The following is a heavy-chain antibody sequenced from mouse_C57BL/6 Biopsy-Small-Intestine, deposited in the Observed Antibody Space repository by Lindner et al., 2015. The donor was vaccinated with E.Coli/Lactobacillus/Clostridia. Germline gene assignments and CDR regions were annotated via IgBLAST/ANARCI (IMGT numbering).Heavy chain of an antibody. J-gene: IGHJ2*01. D-gene: IGHD1-1*01. CDR1: GYTFSSSW. Sequence: VQLQESGPELVKPGASVKISCKASGYTFSSSWMDWVKQRPGKGLEWIGRIYPGDGNTNYSGKFTGKATLTADKPSSAVYMQLRSLTSEDSAVYFCARSGDYYAYYFDYWGQGTTLTVSS. V-gene: IGHV1-82*01. CDR2: IYPGDGNT. CDR3: ARSGDYYAYYFDY.